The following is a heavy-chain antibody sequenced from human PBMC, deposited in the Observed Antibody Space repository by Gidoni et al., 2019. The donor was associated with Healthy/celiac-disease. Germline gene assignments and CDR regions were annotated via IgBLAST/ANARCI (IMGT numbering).Heavy chain of an antibody. CDR3: ARPSSGWYLGVRYYYYYGMDV. CDR2: IIPIFGTA. J-gene: IGHJ6*02. Sequence: QVQLVQSGAEVKKPGSSVKVSCKASGGTFSSYAISWVRQAPGQGLEWMGGIIPIFGTANYAQKFQGRVTITADESTSTAYMELSSLRSEDTAVYYCARPSSGWYLGVRYYYYYGMDVWGQGTTVTVSS. D-gene: IGHD6-19*01. CDR1: GGTFSSYA. V-gene: IGHV1-69*01.